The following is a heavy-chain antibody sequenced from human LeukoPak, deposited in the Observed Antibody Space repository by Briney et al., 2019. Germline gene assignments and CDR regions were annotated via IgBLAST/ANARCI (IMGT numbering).Heavy chain of an antibody. CDR2: VDPEDGET. Sequence: VKVSCKVSGYTFTDYYMHWVQQAPGKGPEWMGLVDPEDGETIYAEKFQGRVTITADTSTETAYMELSSLRSEDTAVYYCATEARRVVVPAAILRMDVWGKGTTVTVSS. D-gene: IGHD2-2*01. CDR3: ATEARRVVVPAAILRMDV. CDR1: GYTFTDYY. J-gene: IGHJ6*04. V-gene: IGHV1-69-2*01.